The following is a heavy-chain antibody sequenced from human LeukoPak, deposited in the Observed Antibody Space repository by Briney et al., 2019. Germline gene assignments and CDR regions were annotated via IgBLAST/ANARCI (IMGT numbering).Heavy chain of an antibody. CDR2: IYHSGGT. V-gene: IGHV4-61*08. Sequence: SETLSLTCTVSGGSISSGGYYWSWIRQPPGKGLEWIGYIYHSGGTNYNPSLKSQVTISLDTSKNQVSLKVSSVIAADTAVYYCARLRGNTVVMVWGQGTLVTVSS. D-gene: IGHD2-21*01. CDR1: GGSISSGGYY. CDR3: ARLRGNTVVMV. J-gene: IGHJ4*02.